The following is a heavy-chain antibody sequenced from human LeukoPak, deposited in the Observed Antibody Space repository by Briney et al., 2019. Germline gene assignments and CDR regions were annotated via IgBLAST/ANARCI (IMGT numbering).Heavy chain of an antibody. V-gene: IGHV4-38-2*01. CDR1: GYSISSGYY. CDR2: IYYSGST. Sequence: SETLSLTCAVSGYSISSGYYWGWIRQPPGKGLEWIGSIYYSGSTYYNPSLKSRVTISVDTSKNQFSLKLSSVTAADTAVYYCARHEYSSSWEDWFDPWGQGTLVTVSS. J-gene: IGHJ5*02. CDR3: ARHEYSSSWEDWFDP. D-gene: IGHD6-6*01.